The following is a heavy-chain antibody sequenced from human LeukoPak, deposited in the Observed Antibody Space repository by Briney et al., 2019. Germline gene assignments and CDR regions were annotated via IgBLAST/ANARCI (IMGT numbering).Heavy chain of an antibody. D-gene: IGHD3-22*01. CDR1: GFNLEDYT. J-gene: IGHJ4*02. CDR2: ISWDGTP. CDR3: VKDLSYESSGYVFDH. V-gene: IGHV3-43*01. Sequence: PGGSLRLSCAASGFNLEDYTMHWVRQAPGKTLEWVSLISWDGTPYYTDSVKGRFTISRDNSKNSLYLQMDTLRSEDAAFYYCVKDLSYESSGYVFDHWGQGTLVTVSS.